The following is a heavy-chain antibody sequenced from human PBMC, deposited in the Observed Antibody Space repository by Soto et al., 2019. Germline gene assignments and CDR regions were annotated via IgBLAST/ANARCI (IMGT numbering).Heavy chain of an antibody. J-gene: IGHJ6*02. Sequence: QVQLVESGGGVVQPGRSLRLSCAASGFTFSSYAMHWVRQAPGKGLEWVAVISYDGSNKYYADSVKGRFTISRDNSKNTLYLQMNSLRAEDTAVYYCARDPESSSWFDYYYYGMEVWGQGTTVTVSS. D-gene: IGHD6-13*01. CDR1: GFTFSSYA. V-gene: IGHV3-30-3*01. CDR3: ARDPESSSWFDYYYYGMEV. CDR2: ISYDGSNK.